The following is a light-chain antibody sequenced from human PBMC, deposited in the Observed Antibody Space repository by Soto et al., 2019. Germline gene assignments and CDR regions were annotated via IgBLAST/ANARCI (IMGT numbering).Light chain of an antibody. Sequence: DIPLTQSPSFLSASVGDRVTITCRASQGISSYLAWYQQKPGKAPKLLIYAASTLQSGVPSRFSGSGSGTEFTLTISSLQPEDFATYYCQQLNSYPPFTFGPGTKVDIQ. J-gene: IGKJ3*01. CDR1: QGISSY. CDR3: QQLNSYPPFT. CDR2: AAS. V-gene: IGKV1-9*01.